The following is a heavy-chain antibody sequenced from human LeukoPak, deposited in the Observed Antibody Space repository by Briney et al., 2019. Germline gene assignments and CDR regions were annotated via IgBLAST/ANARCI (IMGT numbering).Heavy chain of an antibody. J-gene: IGHJ3*02. D-gene: IGHD3-16*01. Sequence: GGSLRLSCAASGFTFSNAWMSWVRQAPGKGLEWVGRIKSKTDGGTTDYAAPVKGRFTISRDDSKNTLYLQMNSLKTEDTAVYYCTTGVGYVWGTIGHFDIWGQGTMVTVSS. CDR3: TTGVGYVWGTIGHFDI. V-gene: IGHV3-15*01. CDR1: GFTFSNAW. CDR2: IKSKTDGGTT.